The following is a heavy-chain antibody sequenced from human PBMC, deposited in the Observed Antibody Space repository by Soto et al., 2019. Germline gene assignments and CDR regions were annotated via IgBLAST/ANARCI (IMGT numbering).Heavy chain of an antibody. Sequence: QVHLVQSGAEVKKPGASVKVSCKGSGYAFTTYGITWVRQAPGQGLEWMGWISAHNGNTNYAQKLQGRVTVTRDTSTSPAYLELRSLRSDDTAVYYCARGRYGDYWGQGDLVTVSS. J-gene: IGHJ4*02. V-gene: IGHV1-18*01. CDR2: ISAHNGNT. CDR3: ARGRYGDY. CDR1: GYAFTTYG. D-gene: IGHD1-1*01.